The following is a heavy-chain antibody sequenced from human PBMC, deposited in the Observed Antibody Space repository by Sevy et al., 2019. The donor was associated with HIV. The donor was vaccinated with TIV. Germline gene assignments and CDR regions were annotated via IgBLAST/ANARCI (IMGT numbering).Heavy chain of an antibody. CDR2: IGARVGNT. J-gene: IGHJ4*02. D-gene: IGHD3-3*01. V-gene: IGHV3-23*01. Sequence: GGSLRLSCTASGFTFNTYAMSWLRQARGKGPEWVATIGARVGNTDYAPSVKGRFTISRDNAKSALYLEMNRLRVEDTAVYYCVKGKSVTTFGVSIMPFDFWGQGTLVTVSS. CDR3: VKGKSVTTFGVSIMPFDF. CDR1: GFTFNTYA.